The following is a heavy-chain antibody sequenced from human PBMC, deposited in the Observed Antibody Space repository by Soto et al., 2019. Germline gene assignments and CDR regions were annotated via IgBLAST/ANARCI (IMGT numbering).Heavy chain of an antibody. CDR1: S. J-gene: IGHJ3*01. CDR3: ARDHAMTTAVTPVHAFDV. Sequence: SLCSACHEPRKRPEWMGIINPDGGSASDAQKFQGRVTMTSDTSTSTLYMEVSSLRSEDTAVYYCARDHAMTTAVTPVHAFDVWGQGTMVTVSS. V-gene: IGHV1-46*01. D-gene: IGHD4-17*01. CDR2: INPDGGSA.